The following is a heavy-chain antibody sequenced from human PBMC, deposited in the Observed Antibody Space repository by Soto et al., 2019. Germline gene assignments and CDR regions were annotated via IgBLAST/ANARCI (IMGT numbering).Heavy chain of an antibody. D-gene: IGHD3-22*01. CDR1: GYTFTSYG. Sequence: ASVKVSCKASGYTFTSYGISWVRQAPGQGLEWMGWISAYNGNTNYAQKLQGRVTMTTDTSTSTAYMELRSLRSDDTAVYYCARSPRYYYGSSGAIKAYDYWGQGTLVTVYS. J-gene: IGHJ4*02. CDR2: ISAYNGNT. V-gene: IGHV1-18*04. CDR3: ARSPRYYYGSSGAIKAYDY.